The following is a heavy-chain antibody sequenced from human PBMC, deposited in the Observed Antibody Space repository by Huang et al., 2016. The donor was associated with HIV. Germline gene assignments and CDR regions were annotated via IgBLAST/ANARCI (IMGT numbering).Heavy chain of an antibody. V-gene: IGHV1-46*04. CDR1: GYAFTSYY. Sequence: QVQLVQSGAEVKKPGASVKVSCKASGYAFTSYYMHCVRHAPGQGLEWMGIIKPSDGSTSYAQKLQGRGTTTRDTATNTVFMELSSLRSEDTAVYYCARDRDFYDSSGYWGFNYFDYWGQGTLVTVSS. J-gene: IGHJ4*02. CDR2: IKPSDGST. CDR3: ARDRDFYDSSGYWGFNYFDY. D-gene: IGHD3-22*01.